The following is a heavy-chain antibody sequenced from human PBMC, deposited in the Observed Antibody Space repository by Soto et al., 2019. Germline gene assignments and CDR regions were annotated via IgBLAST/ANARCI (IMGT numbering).Heavy chain of an antibody. Sequence: QVQLQQWGAGLLKPSETLSLTCAVYGGSFSGYYWSWIRQPPGKGLEWIGEINPSGSTNYTPSLKSRVTMSGDPPKNQFSLKLTSVTAADTAVYYCARGRDGGAANWGQGTLVTVSS. J-gene: IGHJ4*02. CDR1: GGSFSGYY. D-gene: IGHD4-17*01. CDR3: ARGRDGGAAN. V-gene: IGHV4-34*01. CDR2: INPSGST.